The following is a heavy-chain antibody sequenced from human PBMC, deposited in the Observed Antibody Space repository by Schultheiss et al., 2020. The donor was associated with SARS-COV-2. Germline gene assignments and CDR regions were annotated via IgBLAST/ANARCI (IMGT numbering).Heavy chain of an antibody. CDR2: IYYSGST. J-gene: IGHJ6*02. CDR1: GGSISSSSYY. V-gene: IGHV4-39*07. CDR3: ARSSSWPGGDV. D-gene: IGHD6-13*01. Sequence: SETLSLTCTVSGGSISSSSYYWGWIRQHPGKGLEWIGYIYYSGSTYYNPSLKSRVTISVDTSKNQFSLQLSSVTAADTAVYYCARSSSWPGGDVWGQGTTVTVSS.